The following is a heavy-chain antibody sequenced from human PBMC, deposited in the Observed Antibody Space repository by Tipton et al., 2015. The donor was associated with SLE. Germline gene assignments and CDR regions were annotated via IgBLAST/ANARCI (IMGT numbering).Heavy chain of an antibody. Sequence: SLRLSCAASGFTVSSNYMSWVRQAPGKGLEWVSVIYSGDSTYYADSVKGRFTISRDKSKNTLYLQMNSLRAEDTAVYYCARAPLGDLMFDYWGQGTLVTVSS. CDR3: ARAPLGDLMFDY. J-gene: IGHJ4*02. CDR2: IYSGDST. CDR1: GFTVSSNY. V-gene: IGHV3-53*01. D-gene: IGHD3-10*01.